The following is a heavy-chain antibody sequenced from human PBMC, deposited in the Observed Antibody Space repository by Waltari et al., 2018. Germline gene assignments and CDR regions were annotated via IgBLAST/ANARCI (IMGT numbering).Heavy chain of an antibody. CDR3: ARGFRVAGRWGVY. D-gene: IGHD6-19*01. Sequence: QVQLQQWGAGLLKPSETLSLTCAVSGGSFSGYYWSWHRQPPGKGLEWIGEINHSGSTNYNPSLKSRVTISVDTSKNQFSLKLSSVTAADTAVYYCARGFRVAGRWGVYWGQGTLVTVSS. J-gene: IGHJ4*02. V-gene: IGHV4-34*01. CDR1: GGSFSGYY. CDR2: INHSGST.